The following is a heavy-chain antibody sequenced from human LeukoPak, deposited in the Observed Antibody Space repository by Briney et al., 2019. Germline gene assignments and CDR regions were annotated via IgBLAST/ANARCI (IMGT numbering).Heavy chain of an antibody. CDR2: ISSSGSYI. V-gene: IGHV3-21*04. Sequence: GGSLRLSCAASGFTFSSYSMNWVRQAPGKGLEWVSSISSSGSYIHYADSVKGRFTISRDNSKNTLYLQMNSLRAEDTALYYCAKGGYCSGGSCYRYDYWGQGTLVTVSS. D-gene: IGHD2-15*01. CDR1: GFTFSSYS. J-gene: IGHJ4*02. CDR3: AKGGYCSGGSCYRYDY.